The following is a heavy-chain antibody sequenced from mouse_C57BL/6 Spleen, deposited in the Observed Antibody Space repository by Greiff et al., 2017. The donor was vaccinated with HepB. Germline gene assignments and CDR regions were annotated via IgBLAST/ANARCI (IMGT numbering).Heavy chain of an antibody. V-gene: IGHV5-9-1*02. CDR1: GFTFSSYA. CDR2: ISSGGDYI. CDR3: TRDGGYYYGSSPFAY. Sequence: EVHLVESGEGLVKPGGSLKLSCAASGFTFSSYAMSWVRQTPEKRLEWVAYISSGGDYIYYADTVKGRFTISRDNARNTLYLQMSSLKSEDTAMYYCTRDGGYYYGSSPFAYWGQGTLVTVSA. D-gene: IGHD1-1*01. J-gene: IGHJ3*01.